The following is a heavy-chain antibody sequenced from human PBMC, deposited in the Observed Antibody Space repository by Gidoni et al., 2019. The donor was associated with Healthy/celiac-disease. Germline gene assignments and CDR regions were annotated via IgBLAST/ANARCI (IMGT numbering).Heavy chain of an antibody. Sequence: QVQLQQGGAGRLKPPETLSRTCAVHGGSFSVYYWSWLRQPPGKGLEWIGEINHSGSTNSNPSLKSRVTISVDTSKNQFSLKLSSVTAADTAVYYCARGIDFWSGYYPDYWGQGTLVTVSS. CDR1: GGSFSVYY. D-gene: IGHD3-3*01. CDR3: ARGIDFWSGYYPDY. J-gene: IGHJ4*02. CDR2: INHSGST. V-gene: IGHV4-34*01.